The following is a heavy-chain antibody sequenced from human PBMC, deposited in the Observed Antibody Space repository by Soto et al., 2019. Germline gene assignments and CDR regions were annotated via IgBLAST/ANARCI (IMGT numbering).Heavy chain of an antibody. CDR2: ISAYNGNT. D-gene: IGHD3-22*01. V-gene: IGHV1-18*01. J-gene: IGHJ4*02. CDR3: ARDNYDSSGYYSYFDY. CDR1: GYTFTSYG. Sequence: ASVKVSCKAYGYTFTSYGISWVRQAPGQGLERMGWISAYNGNTNYAQKLQGRVTMTTDTSTSTAYMELRSLRSDDTAVYYCARDNYDSSGYYSYFDYWGQGTLVTVSS.